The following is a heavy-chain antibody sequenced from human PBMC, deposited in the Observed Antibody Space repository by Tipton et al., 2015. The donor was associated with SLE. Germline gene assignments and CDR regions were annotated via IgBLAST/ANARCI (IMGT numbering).Heavy chain of an antibody. J-gene: IGHJ5*02. Sequence: TLSLSCTVSGGSISSCYWSWIRQPPGKGLEWIGYIYYSGSTNYNPSLKSRVTISVDTSKNQFSLKLSSVTAADTAVYYCARLMINRGNWFDPWGQGTLVTVSS. CDR2: IYYSGST. V-gene: IGHV4-59*08. D-gene: IGHD3-16*01. CDR3: ARLMINRGNWFDP. CDR1: GGSISSCY.